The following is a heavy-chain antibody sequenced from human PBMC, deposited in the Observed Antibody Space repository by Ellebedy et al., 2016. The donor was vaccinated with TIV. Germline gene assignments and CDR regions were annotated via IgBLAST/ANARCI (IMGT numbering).Heavy chain of an antibody. D-gene: IGHD3-22*01. CDR2: IYYSGST. V-gene: IGHV4-59*01. J-gene: IGHJ4*02. CDR3: ARFPDYYRSNDYAY. Sequence: MPSETLSLTCVVSGGSINSYYWTWMRQPPGKGLEWIGYIYYSGSTHYNPSLKGRVTLSMDTSKNQFSLNLSSVTAADTAVYYCARFPDYYRSNDYAYWGQGTLVTVSS. CDR1: GGSINSYY.